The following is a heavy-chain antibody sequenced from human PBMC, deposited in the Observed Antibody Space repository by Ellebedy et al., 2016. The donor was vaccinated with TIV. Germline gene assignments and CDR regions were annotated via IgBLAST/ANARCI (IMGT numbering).Heavy chain of an antibody. Sequence: PGGSLRLSCAASGFAFSTYAMSWVSQAPERGLEGVSIITGSGYDPYYIDSVKGRFTISRDNSRNTLYLQMAGLRAEDTGVYSCAKGTLGSCTGSTCFPMDYWGQGTLVTVSS. J-gene: IGHJ4*02. D-gene: IGHD2-8*02. CDR1: GFAFSTYA. CDR2: ITGSGYDP. CDR3: AKGTLGSCTGSTCFPMDY. V-gene: IGHV3-23*01.